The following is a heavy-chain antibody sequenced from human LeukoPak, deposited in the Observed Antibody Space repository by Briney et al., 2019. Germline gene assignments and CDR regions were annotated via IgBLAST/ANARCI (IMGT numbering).Heavy chain of an antibody. Sequence: GGSLRLSCAASGFTFSSYEMNWVRQAPGKGLEWVSYISSSGSTIYYADSVKGRFTISRDNAKNSLYLQMNSLRAEDTAVYYCAKGYYDSSGYYRGYFDHWGQGTLVTVSS. CDR1: GFTFSSYE. D-gene: IGHD3-22*01. CDR2: ISSSGSTI. CDR3: AKGYYDSSGYYRGYFDH. J-gene: IGHJ4*02. V-gene: IGHV3-48*03.